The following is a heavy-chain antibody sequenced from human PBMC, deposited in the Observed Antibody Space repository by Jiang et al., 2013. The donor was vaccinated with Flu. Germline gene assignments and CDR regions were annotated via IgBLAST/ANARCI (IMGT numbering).Heavy chain of an antibody. V-gene: IGHV4-59*01. D-gene: IGHD6-13*01. CDR2: IYYSGST. CDR3: ARDHWQLEFDY. Sequence: GLVKPSETLSLTCTVSGGSISSYYWSWIRQPAGKGLEWIGYIYYSGSTNYNPSLKSRVTISVDTSKNQFSLKLSSVTAADTAVYYCARDHWQLEFDYWGQGTLVTVSS. CDR1: GGSISSYY. J-gene: IGHJ4*02.